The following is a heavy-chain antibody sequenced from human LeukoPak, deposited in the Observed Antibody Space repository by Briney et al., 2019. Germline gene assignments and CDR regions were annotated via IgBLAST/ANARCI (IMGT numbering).Heavy chain of an antibody. CDR2: IYYSGST. D-gene: IGHD3-10*01. V-gene: IGHV4-39*07. J-gene: IGHJ6*02. CDR3: ARDYMVRGVILSYYYGMDV. CDR1: GGSISSSSYY. Sequence: PSETLSLTCTVSGGSISSSSYYWGWIRQPPGKGLEWIGSIYYSGSTYYNPSLKSRVTISVDTSKNQFSLKLSSVTAADTAVYYCARDYMVRGVILSYYYGMDVWGQGTTVTVSS.